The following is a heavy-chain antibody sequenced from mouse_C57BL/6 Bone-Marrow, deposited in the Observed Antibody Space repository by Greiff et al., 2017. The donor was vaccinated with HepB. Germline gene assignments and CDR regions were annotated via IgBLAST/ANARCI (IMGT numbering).Heavy chain of an antibody. Sequence: EVMLVESGGGLVQPGGSLKLSCAASGFTFSDYGMAWVRQAPRKGPEWVAFISNLVYSIYYADTVTGRFTISRENAKNTLYLEMSSLRSEDTAMYYCARQKYALYAMDYWGQGTSVTVSS. CDR3: ARQKYALYAMDY. V-gene: IGHV5-15*04. CDR2: ISNLVYSI. J-gene: IGHJ4*01. D-gene: IGHD5-1-1*01. CDR1: GFTFSDYG.